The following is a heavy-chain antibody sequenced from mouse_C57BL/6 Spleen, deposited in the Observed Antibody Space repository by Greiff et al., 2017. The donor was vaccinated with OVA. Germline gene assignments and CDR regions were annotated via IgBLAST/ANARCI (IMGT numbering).Heavy chain of an antibody. CDR3: VGLDSSGYEAMDY. D-gene: IGHD3-2*02. CDR1: GYTFTSYW. Sequence: QVQLQQPGAELVRPGTSVKLSCKASGYTFTSYWMHWVKQRPGQGLEWIGVIDPSDSYTNYNQKFKGKATLTVDTSSSTAYMQLSSLTSEDSAVYYCVGLDSSGYEAMDYWGQGTSVTVSS. V-gene: IGHV1-59*01. CDR2: IDPSDSYT. J-gene: IGHJ4*01.